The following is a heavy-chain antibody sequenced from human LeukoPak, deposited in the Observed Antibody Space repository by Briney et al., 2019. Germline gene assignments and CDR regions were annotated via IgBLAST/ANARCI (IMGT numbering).Heavy chain of an antibody. Sequence: GGSLRLSCAASGFTFSSYGMHWVRQAPGKGLEWVAFIRYDGSNKYYADSVKGRFTISRDNSKNTLYLQMNSLRAEDTAVYYCAKDAHSSGYYTTGDAFDIWGQGTMVTVSS. CDR1: GFTFSSYG. CDR2: IRYDGSNK. CDR3: AKDAHSSGYYTTGDAFDI. V-gene: IGHV3-30*02. J-gene: IGHJ3*02. D-gene: IGHD3-22*01.